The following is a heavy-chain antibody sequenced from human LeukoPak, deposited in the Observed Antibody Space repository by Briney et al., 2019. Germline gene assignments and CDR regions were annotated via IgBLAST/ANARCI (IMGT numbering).Heavy chain of an antibody. J-gene: IGHJ4*02. CDR3: ARDGIIAAADFDC. Sequence: PSETLSPTCAVYGGSFSGYYWSWIRQPPGKGLEWIGEINHSGSTNYNPSLKSRVTISVDTSKNQFSLQLNSVTPEDTAVYYCARDGIIAAADFDCWGQGTLVTVSS. CDR1: GGSFSGYY. CDR2: INHSGST. V-gene: IGHV4-34*01. D-gene: IGHD6-13*01.